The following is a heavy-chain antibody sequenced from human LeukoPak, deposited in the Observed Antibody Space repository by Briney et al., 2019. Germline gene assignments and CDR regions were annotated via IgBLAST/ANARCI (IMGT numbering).Heavy chain of an antibody. V-gene: IGHV1-2*06. D-gene: IGHD2-2*01. CDR1: GYTFTGYY. Sequence: EASVKVSCKASGYTFTGYYMHWVRQAPGQGLEWMGRINPNSGGTNYAQKFQGRVTMTRDTSISTAYMKLSRLRSDDTAVYYCARMPAGSSTTNDYWGQGTLVTVSS. J-gene: IGHJ4*02. CDR3: ARMPAGSSTTNDY. CDR2: INPNSGGT.